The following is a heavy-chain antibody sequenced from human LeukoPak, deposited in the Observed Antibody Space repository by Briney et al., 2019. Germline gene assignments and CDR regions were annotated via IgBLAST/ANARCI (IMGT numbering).Heavy chain of an antibody. J-gene: IGHJ4*02. CDR3: AKGAYDYIEMGYFDY. V-gene: IGHV3-23*01. D-gene: IGHD5-12*01. CDR2: IIASSGST. CDR1: GFSLSNSA. Sequence: PGGSLRLSCAASGFSLSNSATSWVRQAPGKGLEWVSLIIASSGSTFYADSVKGRFTISRDNSKNTLYLQMNSLRAEDTAVYYCAKGAYDYIEMGYFDYWGQGTLVTVSS.